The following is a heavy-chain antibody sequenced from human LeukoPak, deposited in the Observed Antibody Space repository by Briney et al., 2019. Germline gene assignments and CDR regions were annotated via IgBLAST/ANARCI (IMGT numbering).Heavy chain of an antibody. CDR1: GFTFSSYA. Sequence: PGGSLRLSCAASGFTFSSYAMSWVRQAPGKGLEWVSAISGSGGSTYYADSVKGRFTISRDNAKKSLFLQMNSLRAEDTAVYYCAEMGALDIWGQGTMVTVSS. CDR3: AEMGALDI. V-gene: IGHV3-23*01. D-gene: IGHD5-24*01. CDR2: ISGSGGST. J-gene: IGHJ3*02.